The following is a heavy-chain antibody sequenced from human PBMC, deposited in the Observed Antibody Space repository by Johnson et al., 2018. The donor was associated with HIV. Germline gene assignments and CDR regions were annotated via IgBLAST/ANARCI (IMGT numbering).Heavy chain of an antibody. CDR1: GFTFGIYG. CDR3: ARGSGVLTGGDSDAFDI. CDR2: ISYDGTNK. D-gene: IGHD4-17*01. V-gene: IGHV3-30*03. J-gene: IGHJ3*02. Sequence: QMLLVESGGGVVQPGTSLRLSCAASGFTFGIYGMHWVRQAPGKGLEWVALISYDGTNKYYADSVKGRFTISRDNSKNTLYLQMNSLRAEDTAVYYCARGSGVLTGGDSDAFDIWGQGTMVTVSS.